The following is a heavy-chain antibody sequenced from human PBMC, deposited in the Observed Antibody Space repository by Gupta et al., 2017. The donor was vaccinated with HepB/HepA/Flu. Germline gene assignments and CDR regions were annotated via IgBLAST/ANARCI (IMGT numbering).Heavy chain of an antibody. CDR2: IYPGDSDT. D-gene: IGHD3-3*01. J-gene: IGHJ4*02. CDR3: ASGRYYDFWSGYSKSNYFDY. CDR1: GYSFTSYW. Sequence: EVQLVQSGAEVKKPGESLKISCKGSGYSFTSYWIGWVRQMPGKGLEWMGIIYPGDSDTRYSPSFQGQVTISADKSISTAYLQWSSLKASDTAMYYCASGRYYDFWSGYSKSNYFDYWGQGTLVTVSS. V-gene: IGHV5-51*01.